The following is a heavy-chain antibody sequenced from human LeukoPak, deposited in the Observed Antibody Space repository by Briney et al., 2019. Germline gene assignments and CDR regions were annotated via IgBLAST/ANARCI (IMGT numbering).Heavy chain of an antibody. CDR1: GGSVSSGINY. Sequence: PSETLSLTCTVSGGSVSSGINYWSWIRQPPGKGLGWLGFMHYSGSTSHHPSLRSRVTISVDTSTNQLSLKLSSVTAADTAVYYCARVATAGTGPDCWGQGTLVTVSS. V-gene: IGHV4-61*01. J-gene: IGHJ4*02. CDR3: ARVATAGTGPDC. D-gene: IGHD6-13*01. CDR2: MHYSGST.